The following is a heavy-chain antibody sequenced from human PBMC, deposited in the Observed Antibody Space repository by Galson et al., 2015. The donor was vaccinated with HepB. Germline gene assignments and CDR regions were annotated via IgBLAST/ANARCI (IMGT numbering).Heavy chain of an antibody. CDR1: GFAFDTHA. D-gene: IGHD5-18*01. Sequence: SLRLSCAASGFAFDTHATSWVRQAPGRGLEWISGISGNGDSTFYADSVKGRFTVSRDNSNNMLYLQMNSLRAEDAGLYFCAKGYGLFDSWGQGILVTVSS. J-gene: IGHJ5*01. CDR2: ISGNGDST. CDR3: AKGYGLFDS. V-gene: IGHV3-23*01.